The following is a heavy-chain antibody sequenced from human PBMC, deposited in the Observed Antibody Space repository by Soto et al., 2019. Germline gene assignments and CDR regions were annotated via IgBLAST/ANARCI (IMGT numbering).Heavy chain of an antibody. J-gene: IGHJ4*02. CDR2: ISYDGSNK. Sequence: GGSLRLSCAASGFTFSSYAMHWVRQAPGKGLEWVAVISYDGSNKYYADSVKGRFTISRDNSKNTLYLQMNSLRAEDTAVYYCARPPTTGAGYWGQGTLVTVSS. D-gene: IGHD6-13*01. CDR3: ARPPTTGAGY. V-gene: IGHV3-30-3*01. CDR1: GFTFSSYA.